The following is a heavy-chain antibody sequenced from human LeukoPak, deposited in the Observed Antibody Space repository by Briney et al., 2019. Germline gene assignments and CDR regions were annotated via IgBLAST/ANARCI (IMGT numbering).Heavy chain of an antibody. V-gene: IGHV3-30*02. J-gene: IGHJ4*02. CDR2: IWYDGSNK. Sequence: GGSLRLSCAASGFTFSSYGMHWVRQAPGKGLEWVAVIWYDGSNKYYADSVKGRFTISRDNSKNTLYLQMNSLRAEDTAVYYCAKDREGYTDYSYGLDYWGQGTLVTVSS. D-gene: IGHD5-18*01. CDR3: AKDREGYTDYSYGLDY. CDR1: GFTFSSYG.